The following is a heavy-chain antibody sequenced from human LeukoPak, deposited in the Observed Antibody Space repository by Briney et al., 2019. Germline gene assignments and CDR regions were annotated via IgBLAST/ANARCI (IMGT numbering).Heavy chain of an antibody. D-gene: IGHD5-18*01. CDR1: GFTFSTYA. V-gene: IGHV3-30*04. Sequence: GGSLRLSCAASGFTFSTYAIHWVRQAPGKGLEWVAVISFDGSNKYYADSVKGRFTISRDNSKNTLYLQMNSLRADDTAVYYCAKEMAPEGYNYGYDYWGQGTLVTVSS. CDR2: ISFDGSNK. CDR3: AKEMAPEGYNYGYDY. J-gene: IGHJ4*02.